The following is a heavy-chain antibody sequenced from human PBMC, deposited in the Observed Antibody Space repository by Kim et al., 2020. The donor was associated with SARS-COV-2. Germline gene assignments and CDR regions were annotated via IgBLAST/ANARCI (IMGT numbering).Heavy chain of an antibody. CDR2: INPNSGGT. V-gene: IGHV1-2*02. CDR1: GYTFTGYY. J-gene: IGHJ4*02. Sequence: ASVKVSCKASGYTFTGYYMHWVRQAPGQGLEWMGWINPNSGGTNYAQKFQGRVTMTRDTSISTAYMELSRLRSDDTAVYYCARVEWELLYYYFDYWGQGTLVTVSS. CDR3: ARVEWELLYYYFDY. D-gene: IGHD1-26*01.